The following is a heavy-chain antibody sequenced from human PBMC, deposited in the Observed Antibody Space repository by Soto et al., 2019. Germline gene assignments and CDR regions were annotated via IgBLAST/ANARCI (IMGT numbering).Heavy chain of an antibody. V-gene: IGHV4-34*01. Sequence: QVQLQQWGAGLLKPSATLSLTCAVYGGSFSGYYGSWIRQPPGKGLEWIGEINHSGSTDYNPSLKSGVTISVGTATTQFSLKLRSVTAADTAVYYCAKGRGYFRTDWFDPWGQGTLVTVSS. J-gene: IGHJ5*02. CDR1: GGSFSGYY. CDR2: INHSGST. CDR3: AKGRGYFRTDWFDP. D-gene: IGHD3-9*01.